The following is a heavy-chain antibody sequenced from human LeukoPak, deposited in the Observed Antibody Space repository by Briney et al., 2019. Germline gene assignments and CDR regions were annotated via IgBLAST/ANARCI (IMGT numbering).Heavy chain of an antibody. CDR3: AKDTQTVGIAVAGYGMDV. Sequence: PGGSLILSCAASGFTFDDYAMHWVRQAPGKGLEWVSLISGDGGSTYYADSVKGRFTISRDNSKNSLYLQMNSLRTEDTALYYCAKDTQTVGIAVAGYGMDVWGQGTTVTVSS. D-gene: IGHD6-19*01. V-gene: IGHV3-43*02. CDR2: ISGDGGST. J-gene: IGHJ6*02. CDR1: GFTFDDYA.